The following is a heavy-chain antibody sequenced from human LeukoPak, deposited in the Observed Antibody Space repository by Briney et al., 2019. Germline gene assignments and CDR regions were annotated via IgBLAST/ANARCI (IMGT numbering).Heavy chain of an antibody. CDR3: ARPDSHLSAFDI. CDR1: GGSITTYY. D-gene: IGHD2-21*01. CDR2: ISDSGST. V-gene: IGHV4-59*08. Sequence: PSETLSLTCSVSGGSITTYYWSWIRQPPGKGLEWIASISDSGSTKYRPSLRGRLSISMDKAKNTFSLKLNSVTAADTAVYYCARPDSHLSAFDIWGQGTKVTVS. J-gene: IGHJ3*02.